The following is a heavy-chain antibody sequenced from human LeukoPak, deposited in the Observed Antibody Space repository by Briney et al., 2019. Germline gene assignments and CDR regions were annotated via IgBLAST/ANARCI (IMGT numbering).Heavy chain of an antibody. CDR1: GYTLTELS. J-gene: IGHJ4*02. Sequence: EASVKVSCKVSGYTLTELSMHWVRQAPGKGLEWMGGFDPEDGETIYAQKFQGRVTMTEDTSTDTAYMELSSLRSDDTAVYYCARDYYDSSGYKFDYWGQGTLVTVSS. CDR2: FDPEDGET. CDR3: ARDYYDSSGYKFDY. V-gene: IGHV1-24*01. D-gene: IGHD3-22*01.